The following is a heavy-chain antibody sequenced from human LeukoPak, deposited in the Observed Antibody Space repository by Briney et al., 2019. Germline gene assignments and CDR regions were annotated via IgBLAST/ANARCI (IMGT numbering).Heavy chain of an antibody. CDR2: INHSGST. Sequence: PSETLSLTCAVYGGSFSGYYWSWIRQPPGKGLEWIGEINHSGSTNYNPSLKSRVTISVDTSKNQFSLKLSSVTAADTAVYYCARGRSNYDFWSGPNRYYYYYMDVWGKGTTVTVS. CDR3: ARGRSNYDFWSGPNRYYYYYMDV. V-gene: IGHV4-34*01. D-gene: IGHD3-3*01. J-gene: IGHJ6*03. CDR1: GGSFSGYY.